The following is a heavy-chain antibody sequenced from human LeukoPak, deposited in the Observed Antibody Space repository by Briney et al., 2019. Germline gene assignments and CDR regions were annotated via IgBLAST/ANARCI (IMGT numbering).Heavy chain of an antibody. J-gene: IGHJ4*02. CDR3: ARHDSNSSGWELYPLMCNFDY. Sequence: KPSETLSLTCTVSGFSISSDYYWGWVRQPPGKGLEWIGSIYHSGSTYYNPSLKSRVNISVDTSKNQFSLKLSSVTAADTAVYYCARHDSNSSGWELYPLMCNFDYWGQGTLVTVSS. CDR1: GFSISSDYY. V-gene: IGHV4-38-2*02. D-gene: IGHD6-19*01. CDR2: IYHSGST.